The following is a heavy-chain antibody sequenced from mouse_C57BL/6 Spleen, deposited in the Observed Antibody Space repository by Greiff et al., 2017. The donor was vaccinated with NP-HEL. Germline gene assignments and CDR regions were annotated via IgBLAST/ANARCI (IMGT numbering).Heavy chain of an antibody. D-gene: IGHD1-1*02. Sequence: VQLQQPGAELVKPGASVKVSCKASGYTFTSYWMHWVKQRPGQGLEWIGRIHPSDSDTNYNQKFKGKPTLTVDKSSSTAYMQLSSLTSEDSAVYYCANDYGLNWYFDVWGTGTTVTVSS. CDR1: GYTFTSYW. J-gene: IGHJ1*03. CDR3: ANDYGLNWYFDV. V-gene: IGHV1-74*01. CDR2: IHPSDSDT.